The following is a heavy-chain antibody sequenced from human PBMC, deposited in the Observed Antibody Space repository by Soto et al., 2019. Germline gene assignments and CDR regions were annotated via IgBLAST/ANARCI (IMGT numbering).Heavy chain of an antibody. V-gene: IGHV4-31*03. CDR2: ARYGGST. CDR1: GGSITSGGFY. CDR3: ASHQXCGSGSCYWDPDALDV. Sequence: QVQLQQSGPGLVKPSQTLSLTCTVSGGSITSGGFYWSWIRQRPGEGLEWIGYARYGGSTYYNPSLKSRLTISLVTSKNHFSLNLNSVTVADTAMYYCASHQXCGSGSCYWDPDALDVWGQGTMVTVSS. J-gene: IGHJ3*01. D-gene: IGHD2-15*01.